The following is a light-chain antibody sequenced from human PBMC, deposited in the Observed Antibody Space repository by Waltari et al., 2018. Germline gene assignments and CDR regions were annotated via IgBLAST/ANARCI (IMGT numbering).Light chain of an antibody. J-gene: IGKJ1*01. CDR2: GAS. V-gene: IGKV3-20*01. Sequence: DIVLTQSPGSPSSSPGERVTPSCRASQSVSRALAWYQQKPGQAPRLLIFGASNRATGIPDRFSGSGSETDFSLTISRLEPEDFAVYYCQHYVRLPATFGRGTKVEIK. CDR1: QSVSRA. CDR3: QHYVRLPAT.